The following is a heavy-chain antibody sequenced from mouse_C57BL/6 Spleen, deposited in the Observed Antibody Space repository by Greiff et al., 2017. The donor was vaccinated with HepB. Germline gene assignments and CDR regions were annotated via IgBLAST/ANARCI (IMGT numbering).Heavy chain of an antibody. CDR1: GYTFTDYE. J-gene: IGHJ2*01. V-gene: IGHV1-15*01. Sequence: QVQLQQSGAELVRPGASVTLSCKASGYTFTDYEMHWVKQTPVHGLEWIGAIDPETGGTAYNQKFKGKAILTADKSSSTAYMELRSLTSEDSAVYYCTRTGKLLYYFDYWGQGTTLTVSS. CDR3: TRTGKLLYYFDY. CDR2: IDPETGGT. D-gene: IGHD4-1*01.